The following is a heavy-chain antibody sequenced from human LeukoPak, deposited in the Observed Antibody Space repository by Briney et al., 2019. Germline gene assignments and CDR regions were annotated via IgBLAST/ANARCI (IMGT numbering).Heavy chain of an antibody. V-gene: IGHV1-8*02. CDR2: MNPNSGNT. Sequence: ASVKVSCKASGGTFSSYAISWVRQAPGQGLEWMGWMNPNSGNTGYAQKFQGRVTMTRNTSISTAYMELSSLRSEDTAVYYCARAPGYFDWLLLVYYYGMDVWGQGTTVTVSS. CDR3: ARAPGYFDWLLLVYYYGMDV. D-gene: IGHD3-9*01. CDR1: GGTFSSYA. J-gene: IGHJ6*02.